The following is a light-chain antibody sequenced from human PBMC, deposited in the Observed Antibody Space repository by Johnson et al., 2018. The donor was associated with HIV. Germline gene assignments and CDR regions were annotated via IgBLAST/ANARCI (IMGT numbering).Light chain of an antibody. CDR3: GTWDSTLRSGGG. Sequence: QSVLTQPPSVSAAPGQKVTISCSGSSSNIGNNYVSWYQQLPGTAPKLLIYDDNKRPSGIPDRFSGSKSGTSATLGITGLQTGDEADFYCGTWDSTLRSGGGFGTGTRGTVL. J-gene: IGLJ1*01. CDR2: DDN. CDR1: SSNIGNNY. V-gene: IGLV1-51*01.